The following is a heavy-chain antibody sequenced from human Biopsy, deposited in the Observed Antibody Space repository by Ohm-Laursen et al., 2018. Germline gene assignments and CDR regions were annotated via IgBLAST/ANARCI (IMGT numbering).Heavy chain of an antibody. J-gene: IGHJ6*01. CDR1: GGTFSNYA. CDR3: ASSSYCGRTTCYQNYGMDV. Sequence: SVKVSCKASGGTFSNYAISWVRQAPGQGLEWLGGIIPVLDTPNYAQKFQGRVTITADKPTSTAYMELSSLRSEDTALYYCASSSYCGRTTCYQNYGMDVWGQGTTVTVSS. V-gene: IGHV1-69*10. CDR2: IIPVLDTP. D-gene: IGHD2-2*01.